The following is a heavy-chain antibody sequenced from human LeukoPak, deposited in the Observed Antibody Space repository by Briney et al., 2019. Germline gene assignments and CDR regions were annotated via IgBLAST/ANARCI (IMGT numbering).Heavy chain of an antibody. CDR1: GGSISSSTYY. V-gene: IGHV4-39*01. CDR2: MDYRGNT. CDR3: ARHWSFSGWYDLHFDY. Sequence: SEGLSLTCTVSGGSISSSTYYWGWIRQPPGKGLEWIGIMDYRGNTYCNPSLKTRVTVSVDTSKNQFSLKLTSVTAADTAVYYCARHWSFSGWYDLHFDYWGQGTLVTVCS. J-gene: IGHJ4*02. D-gene: IGHD6-19*01.